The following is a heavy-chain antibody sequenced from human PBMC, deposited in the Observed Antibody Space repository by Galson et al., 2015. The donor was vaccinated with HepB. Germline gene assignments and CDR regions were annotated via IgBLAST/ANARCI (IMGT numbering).Heavy chain of an antibody. CDR2: IYSGGNT. Sequence: SLRLSCAASGFTVSTYYMNWVRQAPGKTLEWVSIIYSGGNTYYADSVKGRFTVSRDNSRNSFYLQMDSLRAEGTAIYYCARGGHYYFYYYMDVWGEGTTVTVSS. V-gene: IGHV3-53*01. D-gene: IGHD3-16*01. J-gene: IGHJ6*03. CDR1: GFTVSTYY. CDR3: ARGGHYYFYYYMDV.